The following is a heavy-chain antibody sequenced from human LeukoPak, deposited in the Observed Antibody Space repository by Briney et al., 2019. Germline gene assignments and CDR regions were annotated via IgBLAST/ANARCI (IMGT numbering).Heavy chain of an antibody. CDR1: GFTFDDYG. D-gene: IGHD3-22*01. Sequence: GGSLRLSCAASGFTFDDYGMSWVRQAPRKGLEWVSGINWNGGSTGYADSVKGRFTISRDNAKNSLYLQMNSLRAEDTALYYCAREMYYDSSGYYHDAFDIWGQGTMVTVSS. J-gene: IGHJ3*02. CDR3: AREMYYDSSGYYHDAFDI. V-gene: IGHV3-20*04. CDR2: INWNGGST.